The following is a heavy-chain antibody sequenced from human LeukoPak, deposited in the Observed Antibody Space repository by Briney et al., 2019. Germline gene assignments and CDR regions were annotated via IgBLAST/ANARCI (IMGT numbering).Heavy chain of an antibody. V-gene: IGHV3-21*01. J-gene: IGHJ6*02. CDR3: ARAYYYGSGSPSNEGYYYGMDV. Sequence: GGSLRLSCAASGFTFSSYSMNWVRQAPGKGLEWVSSISSSSSYIYYADSVKGRFTISRDNAKNSLYLQMNSLRVEDTAVYYCARAYYYGSGSPSNEGYYYGMDVWGQGTTVTVSS. D-gene: IGHD3-10*01. CDR2: ISSSSSYI. CDR1: GFTFSSYS.